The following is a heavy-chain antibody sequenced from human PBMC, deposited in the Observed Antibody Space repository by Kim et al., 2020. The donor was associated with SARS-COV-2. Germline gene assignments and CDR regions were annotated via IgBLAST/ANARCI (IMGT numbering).Heavy chain of an antibody. CDR1: GGSFSGYY. J-gene: IGHJ4*02. CDR3: ASYSSWYLQGGGFDY. D-gene: IGHD3-22*01. V-gene: IGHV4-34*01. CDR2: INHSGST. Sequence: SETLSLTCAVYGGSFSGYYWSWIRQPPGKGLEWIGEINHSGSTNYNPSLKSRVTISVDTSKNQFSLKLSSVTAADTAVYYCASYSSWYLQGGGFDYWGQGTLVTVSS.